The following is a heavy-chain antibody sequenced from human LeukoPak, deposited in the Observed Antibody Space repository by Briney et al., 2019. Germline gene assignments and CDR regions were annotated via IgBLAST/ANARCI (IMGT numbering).Heavy chain of an antibody. J-gene: IGHJ6*03. CDR3: AKGVSIAAAGTLGGYYYYMDV. V-gene: IGHV3-23*01. CDR2: ISGSGGST. CDR1: GFTFSSYA. Sequence: GGSLRLSCAASGFTFSSYAMSWVRQAPGKRLEWVSAISGSGGSTYYADSVKGRFTISRDNSKNTLYLQMNSLRAEDTAVYYCAKGVSIAAAGTLGGYYYYMDVWGKGTTVTVSS. D-gene: IGHD6-13*01.